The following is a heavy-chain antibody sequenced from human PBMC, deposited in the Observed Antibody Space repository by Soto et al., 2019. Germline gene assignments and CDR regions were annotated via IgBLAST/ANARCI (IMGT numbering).Heavy chain of an antibody. CDR3: ARARGGYFDY. CDR1: GGSISSYY. J-gene: IGHJ4*02. CDR2: IYYSEST. D-gene: IGHD3-22*01. V-gene: IGHV4-59*01. Sequence: SETLSLTCTVSGGSISSYYCSWIRQPPGKGLEWIGYIYYSESTNYNPSLKSRVTISVDTSKNQFSLKLSSVTAADTAVYYCARARGGYFDYWGQGTLVTVSS.